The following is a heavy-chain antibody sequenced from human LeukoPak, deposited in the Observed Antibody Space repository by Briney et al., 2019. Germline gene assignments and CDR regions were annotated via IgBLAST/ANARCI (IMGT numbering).Heavy chain of an antibody. J-gene: IGHJ5*02. CDR2: IIPILGIA. CDR1: GGTFSSYA. D-gene: IGHD1-14*01. V-gene: IGHV1-69*04. CDR3: ARRLRPPTGSFDP. Sequence: SVKVSCKASGGTFSSYAISWVRQAPGQGLEWMGRIIPILGIANYAQKFQGRVTITADKSTSTAYMELSSLRSEDTAVYYCARRLRPPTGSFDPWGQGTLVTVSS.